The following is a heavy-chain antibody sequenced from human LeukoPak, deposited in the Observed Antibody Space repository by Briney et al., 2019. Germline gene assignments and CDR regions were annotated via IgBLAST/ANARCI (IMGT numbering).Heavy chain of an antibody. Sequence: SVKVSCKASGGTFSSYAISWVRQAPGQGLEWMGGIIPIFGTANYAQKFQGRVTITKDESKSTAYMELRSLRSEDTAVYYCAGGQGAIMVRGVIMGLGYYYYMDVWGKGTTVTVSS. CDR3: AGGQGAIMVRGVIMGLGYYYYMDV. CDR2: IIPIFGTA. CDR1: GGTFSSYA. V-gene: IGHV1-69*05. J-gene: IGHJ6*03. D-gene: IGHD3-10*01.